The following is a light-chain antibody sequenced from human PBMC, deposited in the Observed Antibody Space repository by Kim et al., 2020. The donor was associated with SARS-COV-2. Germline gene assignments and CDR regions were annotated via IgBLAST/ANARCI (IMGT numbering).Light chain of an antibody. Sequence: GQSVTVSCTEVSSDVGGYGYVSGYQQHPVKAPKVIIFDVSQRPSGVPDRFSGSKSGNTASLRISGLQADDEADYYCCSYAGSYSFVFGTGTKVTVL. J-gene: IGLJ1*01. CDR2: DVS. CDR1: SSDVGGYGY. CDR3: CSYAGSYSFV. V-gene: IGLV2-11*01.